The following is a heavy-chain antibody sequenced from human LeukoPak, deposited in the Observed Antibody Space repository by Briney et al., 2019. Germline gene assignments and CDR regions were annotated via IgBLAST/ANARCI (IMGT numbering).Heavy chain of an antibody. J-gene: IGHJ6*02. Sequence: SVTVSCKASGGTFSSYAISWVRQAPGQGLEWMGRIIPILGIANYAQKFQGRVTITADKSTSTAYMELSSLRSEDTAVYYCARDEAAAADYYYYYGMDVWGQGTTVTGSS. CDR1: GGTFSSYA. V-gene: IGHV1-69*04. CDR3: ARDEAAAADYYYYYGMDV. CDR2: IIPILGIA. D-gene: IGHD6-13*01.